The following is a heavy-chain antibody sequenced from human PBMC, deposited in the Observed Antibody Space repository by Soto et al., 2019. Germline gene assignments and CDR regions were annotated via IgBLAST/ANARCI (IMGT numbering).Heavy chain of an antibody. CDR3: ARGMGIAYPLGL. CDR1: GYTFTSYG. V-gene: IGHV1-18*01. D-gene: IGHD7-27*01. CDR2: ISGYNGNT. J-gene: IGHJ4*02. Sequence: QVQLVQSGAEVRKPGASVKVSCKASGYTFTSYGITWVRQAPGQGLEWMGWISGYNGNTNYAQKVQGRVTLTTDTSTSTAYMELRNVRTDDTAVYFCARGMGIAYPLGLWGQGTLVTVST.